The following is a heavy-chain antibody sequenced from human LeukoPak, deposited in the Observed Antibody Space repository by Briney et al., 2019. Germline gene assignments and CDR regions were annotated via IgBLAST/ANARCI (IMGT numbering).Heavy chain of an antibody. CDR3: ARDLGYCSSTSCHA. J-gene: IGHJ5*02. D-gene: IGHD2-2*01. Sequence: SGGSLRLSCAASGFTFSSYAMTWVRQAPGKGLEWVSGISNSGGSTYYADSVKGRFTISRDTSKNTLYLQMNSLRAEDTAVYYCARDLGYCSSTSCHAWGQGTLVTVSS. CDR1: GFTFSSYA. CDR2: ISNSGGST. V-gene: IGHV3-23*01.